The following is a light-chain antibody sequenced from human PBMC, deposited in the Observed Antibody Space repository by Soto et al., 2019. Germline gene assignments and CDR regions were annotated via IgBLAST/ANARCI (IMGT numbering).Light chain of an antibody. CDR3: QQYKSFWT. V-gene: IGKV1-5*03. Sequence: DIKMTQSPSTLSASVGDRVTITCRASQTVSSWLAWYQQKPGKAPNLLIYKASTLQSGVPSRFSCSGSETEFTLTISSLQPDDTATYYCQQYKSFWTFGQGTKVEIK. CDR1: QTVSSW. J-gene: IGKJ1*01. CDR2: KAS.